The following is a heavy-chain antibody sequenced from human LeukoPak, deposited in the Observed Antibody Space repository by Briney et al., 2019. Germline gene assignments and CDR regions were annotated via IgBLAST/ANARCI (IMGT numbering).Heavy chain of an antibody. CDR1: GFTFSSYW. J-gene: IGHJ6*02. V-gene: IGHV3-74*01. D-gene: IGHD6-13*01. Sequence: GGSLRLSCAASGFTFSSYWLHWVRQAPGKGLVWVSRINGDGSSTNYADSVKGRFTISRDNAKSTLYLQMNSLRAEDTAVYYCVSSPQYDMDVWGQGTTVTVSS. CDR2: INGDGSST. CDR3: VSSPQYDMDV.